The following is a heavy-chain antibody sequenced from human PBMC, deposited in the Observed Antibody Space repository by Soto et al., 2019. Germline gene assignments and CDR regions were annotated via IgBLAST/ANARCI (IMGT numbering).Heavy chain of an antibody. J-gene: IGHJ4*02. V-gene: IGHV4-59*01. D-gene: IGHD3-3*01. CDR1: GGSISSYY. CDR2: IYYSGST. Sequence: PSETLSLTCTVSGGSISSYYWSWIRQPPGKGLEWIGYIYYSGSTNYNPSLKSRVTISVDTSKNQFSLKLSSVTAADTAVYYCARGNDFWSGYYRYFDYWGQGTLVTVSS. CDR3: ARGNDFWSGYYRYFDY.